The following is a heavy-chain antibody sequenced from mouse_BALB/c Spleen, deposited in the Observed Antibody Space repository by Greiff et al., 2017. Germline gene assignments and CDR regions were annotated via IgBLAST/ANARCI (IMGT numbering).Heavy chain of an antibody. Sequence: QVQLKQSGAELVRPGASVTLSCKASGYTFTDYEMHWVKQTPVHGLEWIGAIDPETGGTAYNQKFKGKATLTADKSSSTAYMELRSLTSEDSAVYYCTRDFDDGYYWGQGTTLTVSS. CDR1: GYTFTDYE. V-gene: IGHV1-15*01. J-gene: IGHJ2*01. CDR2: IDPETGGT. CDR3: TRDFDDGYY. D-gene: IGHD2-3*01.